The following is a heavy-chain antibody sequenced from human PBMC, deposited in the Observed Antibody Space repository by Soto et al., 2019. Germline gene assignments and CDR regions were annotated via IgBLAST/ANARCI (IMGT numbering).Heavy chain of an antibody. D-gene: IGHD3-16*01. CDR1: GDTFSFYT. Sequence: QVQLVQSGTEVKKPGSSVKVSCKASGDTFSFYTINWVRQAPGLGLEWVGRINPIVSMSNYAQKFQGRVSMTADKSTSTAYMELRSLRSDDTAMYFCAASYASGYRAFDYWGQGALVTVSS. CDR3: AASYASGYRAFDY. V-gene: IGHV1-69*02. J-gene: IGHJ4*02. CDR2: INPIVSMS.